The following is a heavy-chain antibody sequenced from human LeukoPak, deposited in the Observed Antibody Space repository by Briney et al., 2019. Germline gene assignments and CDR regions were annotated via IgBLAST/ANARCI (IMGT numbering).Heavy chain of an antibody. Sequence: ASVKVSCKASGYTFTGYYMHWVRQAPGQGLEWMGIINPSGGSTSYAQKFQGRVTMTRDMSTSTVYMELSSLRSEDTAVYYCAGSSSLIVDFSHPLDYWGQGTLVTVSS. D-gene: IGHD6-6*01. CDR3: AGSSSLIVDFSHPLDY. CDR1: GYTFTGYY. CDR2: INPSGGST. V-gene: IGHV1-46*01. J-gene: IGHJ4*02.